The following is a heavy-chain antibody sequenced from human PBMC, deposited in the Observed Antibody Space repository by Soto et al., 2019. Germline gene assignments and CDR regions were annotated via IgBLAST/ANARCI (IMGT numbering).Heavy chain of an antibody. CDR1: GYTFTSYA. CDR2: INAGNGNT. CDR3: ARARKTYYYDSSGYYYY. D-gene: IGHD3-22*01. Sequence: QVQLVQSGAEVKKPGASVKVSCKASGYTFTSYAMHWVRQAPGQRLEWMGWINAGNGNTKYSQKFQGRVTITRDTSASTAYMELSGLRSEDTAVYYCARARKTYYYDSSGYYYYWGQGTLVTVSS. J-gene: IGHJ4*02. V-gene: IGHV1-3*01.